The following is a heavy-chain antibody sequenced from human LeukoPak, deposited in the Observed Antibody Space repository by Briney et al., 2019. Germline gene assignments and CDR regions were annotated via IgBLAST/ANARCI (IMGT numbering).Heavy chain of an antibody. Sequence: SQTLSLTCTVSGGSISSGDYYWSWIRQPPGKGLEWIGYIYYSGSTYYSPSLKSRVTISVDTSKNRFSLKLSSVTAADTAVYYCAREHSGYYPPHYYYGMDVWGQGTTVTVSS. D-gene: IGHD3-22*01. J-gene: IGHJ6*02. V-gene: IGHV4-30-4*01. CDR3: AREHSGYYPPHYYYGMDV. CDR2: IYYSGST. CDR1: GGSISSGDYY.